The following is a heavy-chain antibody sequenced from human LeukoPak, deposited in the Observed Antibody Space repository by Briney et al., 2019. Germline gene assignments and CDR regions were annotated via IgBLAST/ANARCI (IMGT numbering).Heavy chain of an antibody. V-gene: IGHV3-30*02. CDR2: IRYDGSNK. D-gene: IGHD3-10*01. Sequence: GGSLRLSCAASGFTFSSYGMHWVRQAPGKGLEWVAFIRYDGSNKYYADSVKGRFTISRDNAKNPLYLQMNSLRAEDTAVYYCARGFYGSGSYAYGYMDVWGKGTTVTVSS. CDR1: GFTFSSYG. J-gene: IGHJ6*03. CDR3: ARGFYGSGSYAYGYMDV.